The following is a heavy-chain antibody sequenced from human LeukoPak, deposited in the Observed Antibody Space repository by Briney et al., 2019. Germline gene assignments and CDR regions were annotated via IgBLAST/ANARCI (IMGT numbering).Heavy chain of an antibody. CDR3: ARGVVAAAGRTFDF. CDR2: IYNSGST. CDR1: GDSFSYFY. J-gene: IGHJ4*02. D-gene: IGHD6-13*01. Sequence: SETLSLTCTVSGDSFSYFYWSWIRQPPGRGLEWIGYIYNSGSTNYTPSLKSRVTISLDTSKNQFSLKLSSVTAADTAVYYCARGVVAAAGRTFDFWGQGTLVTVSS. V-gene: IGHV4-59*01.